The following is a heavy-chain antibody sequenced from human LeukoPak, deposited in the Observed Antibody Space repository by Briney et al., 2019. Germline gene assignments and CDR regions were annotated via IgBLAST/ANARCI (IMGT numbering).Heavy chain of an antibody. D-gene: IGHD5-18*01. V-gene: IGHV3-33*01. CDR1: GFTLSSYG. J-gene: IGHJ6*02. CDR3: ARDRDSGYSYGSIHYYYGMDV. Sequence: HPGGSLRHSRSPPGFTLSSYGMHWVRQAPGKGLEGVAVIWYGGSNKYYADSVKGRFTISRDNSKNTLYLQMHSLRAEDTAVYYCARDRDSGYSYGSIHYYYGMDVWGQGTTVTVSS. CDR2: IWYGGSNK.